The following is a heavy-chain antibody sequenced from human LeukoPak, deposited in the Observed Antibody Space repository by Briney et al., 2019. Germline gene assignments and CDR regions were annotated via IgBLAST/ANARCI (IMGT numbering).Heavy chain of an antibody. CDR2: ISGSGGST. J-gene: IGHJ4*02. D-gene: IGHD3-3*01. CDR3: AKDLYYDFWSGYLEFDY. CDR1: GFTFSSYA. V-gene: IGHV3-23*01. Sequence: PGESLRLSCAASGFTFSSYAMSWVRQAPGKGLEWVSAISGSGGSTYYADSVKGRFTISRDNSKNTLYLQMNSLRAEDTAVYYCAKDLYYDFWSGYLEFDYWGQGTLVTVSS.